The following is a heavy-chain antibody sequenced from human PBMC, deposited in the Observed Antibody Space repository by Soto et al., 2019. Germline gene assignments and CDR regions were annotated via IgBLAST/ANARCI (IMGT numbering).Heavy chain of an antibody. CDR1: GFTFSSYA. CDR3: AKSQEIGTHFFDS. V-gene: IGHV3-13*01. CDR2: IGTAGDT. D-gene: IGHD6-13*01. Sequence: PGGSLRLSCAASGFTFSSYAMSWVRQPTGKGLEWVSSIGTAGDTYYAVSVKGRFTISRDNAKNSLSLQMNSLRAGDMAVYFCAKSQEIGTHFFDSWGQGTQVTVSS. J-gene: IGHJ4*02.